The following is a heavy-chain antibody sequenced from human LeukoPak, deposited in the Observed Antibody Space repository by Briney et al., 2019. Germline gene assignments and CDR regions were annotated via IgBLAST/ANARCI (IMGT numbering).Heavy chain of an antibody. CDR1: GFTFRTSV. V-gene: IGHV3-23*01. J-gene: IGHJ4*02. CDR2: LGSTGST. D-gene: IGHD6-13*01. CDR3: AKVRYASAWYLFDH. Sequence: PGGSLRLSCAASGFTFRTSVMSWVRQAPGKGLEWGSDLGSTGSTYYIDSVKGRFSISRDYSQNTLYLEMNSLRAEDTATYFCAKVRYASAWYLFDHWGRGTLVAVSS.